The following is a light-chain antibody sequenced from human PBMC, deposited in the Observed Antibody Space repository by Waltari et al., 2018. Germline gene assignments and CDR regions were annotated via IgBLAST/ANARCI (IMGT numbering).Light chain of an antibody. Sequence: QSGLTQPASVSGSHGQSITLSCTGTSSDVGDYNLVSWYQQYPGKAPKLMVYEVTKRTSGVSDRFSGSKSGNMASLTIYGLQSEDEADYYCCSYAGLGIYVFGTGTKVTVL. J-gene: IGLJ1*01. CDR1: SSDVGDYNL. CDR2: EVT. V-gene: IGLV2-23*02. CDR3: CSYAGLGIYV.